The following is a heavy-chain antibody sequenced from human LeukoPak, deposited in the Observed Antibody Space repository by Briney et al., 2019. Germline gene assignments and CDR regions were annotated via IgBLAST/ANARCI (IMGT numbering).Heavy chain of an antibody. V-gene: IGHV3-48*03. J-gene: IGHJ5*02. CDR1: GFTFSSYE. Sequence: PGGSLRLSCAASGFTFSSYEMNWVRQAPGKGLEWVSYISSTDNTIYYADSVKGRFTISRDNAKNTLYLQMNSLRAEDTAVYYCARDRSFWFGETVFDPWGQGTLVTVSS. CDR2: ISSTDNTI. CDR3: ARDRSFWFGETVFDP. D-gene: IGHD3-10*01.